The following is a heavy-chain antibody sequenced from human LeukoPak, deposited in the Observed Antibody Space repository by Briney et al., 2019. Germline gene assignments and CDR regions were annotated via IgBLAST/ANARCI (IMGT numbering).Heavy chain of an antibody. CDR3: ARDPIMGAPDYFDY. J-gene: IGHJ4*02. CDR1: GFTFSSFA. Sequence: GRSLRLSCAASGFTFSSFAMHWVRQAPGKGPEWVTVISHDGTTKYYADSLKGRFTISRDNSKNTLYLQMSSLRVEDTAMYYCARDPIMGAPDYFDYWGQGTLVTVSS. CDR2: ISHDGTTK. D-gene: IGHD1-14*01. V-gene: IGHV3-30-3*01.